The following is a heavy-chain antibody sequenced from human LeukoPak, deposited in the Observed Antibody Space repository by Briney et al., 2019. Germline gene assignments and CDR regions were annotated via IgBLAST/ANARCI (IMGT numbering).Heavy chain of an antibody. V-gene: IGHV3-11*04. D-gene: IGHD3-22*01. J-gene: IGHJ3*02. CDR2: ISSSGSI. CDR3: ARDWRDSSGKFPNDAFDI. Sequence: PGGSLRLSCAASGFTFSDNYMSWIRQAPGKGLEWVSYISSSGSIYYADSVKGRFTISRDNAKNSLYLQRNSLRAEDTAVYYCARDWRDSSGKFPNDAFDIWGQGTMVTVSS. CDR1: GFTFSDNY.